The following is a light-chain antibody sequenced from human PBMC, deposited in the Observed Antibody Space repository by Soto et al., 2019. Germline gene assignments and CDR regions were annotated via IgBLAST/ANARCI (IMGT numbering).Light chain of an antibody. Sequence: QSALTQPASVSGSPGQSIAISCTGTTSDVGGYNYVSWYQQHPGKVPKLLIHEVSNRPSGASNRFSGSKSGNTASLTISVLQAQDGAPYYRLSKTSTISDVLATGT. CDR3: LSKTSTISDV. J-gene: IGLJ1*01. V-gene: IGLV2-14*01. CDR1: TSDVGGYNY. CDR2: EVS.